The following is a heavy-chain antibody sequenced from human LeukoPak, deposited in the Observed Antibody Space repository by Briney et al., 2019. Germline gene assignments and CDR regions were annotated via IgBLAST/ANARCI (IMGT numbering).Heavy chain of an antibody. CDR2: IYHSGST. J-gene: IGHJ5*02. V-gene: IGHV4-4*02. Sequence: SETLSLTCAVSGGSISSSNWWSWVRQSPGKGLEWIGEIYHSGSTNYNPSLKSRVTISVDKSKNQFSLNLSSVTAADTAVYYCASVFRASLSALMWFDPWGQGTLVTVSS. D-gene: IGHD2-21*01. CDR3: ASVFRASLSALMWFDP. CDR1: GGSISSSNW.